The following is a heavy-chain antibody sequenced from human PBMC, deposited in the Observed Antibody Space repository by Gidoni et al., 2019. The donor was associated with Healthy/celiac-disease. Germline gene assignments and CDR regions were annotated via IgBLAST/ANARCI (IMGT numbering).Heavy chain of an antibody. V-gene: IGHV4-39*02. CDR2: IYYNGST. CDR1: GGSVSSSSYY. D-gene: IGHD1-7*01. CDR3: AREKLELRMFSGY. Sequence: QLQLQESGPGLVKHSETLSLTGTVSGGSVSSSSYYWGWIRHPPGKGLEWIGSIYYNGSTYYNPSLKSRVPISVDTSKNHFSLKLSSGTAADTAVYYCAREKLELRMFSGYWGQGTLVTVSS. J-gene: IGHJ4*02.